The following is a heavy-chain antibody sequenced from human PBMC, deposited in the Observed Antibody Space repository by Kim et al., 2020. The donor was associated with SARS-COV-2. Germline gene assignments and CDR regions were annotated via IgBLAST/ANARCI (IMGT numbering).Heavy chain of an antibody. J-gene: IGHJ5*02. CDR3: ARASGSSSGPFDP. D-gene: IGHD6-13*01. Sequence: YADYVKGRFTISRDNAKNTLYLKMNSLRAEDTAVYYCARASGSSSGPFDPWGQGTLVTVSS. V-gene: IGHV3-74*01.